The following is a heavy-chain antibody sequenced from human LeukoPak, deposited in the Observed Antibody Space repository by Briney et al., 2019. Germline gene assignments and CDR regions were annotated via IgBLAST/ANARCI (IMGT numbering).Heavy chain of an antibody. Sequence: GRSLRLSCAASGCTFSSYGMHWVRQAPGKGLEWVAVIWYDGSNKYYADSVKGRFTISRDNSKNTLYLQMNSLRAEDTAVYYCARDRSWGTKVVPADYMDVWGKGTTVTVSS. CDR2: IWYDGSNK. J-gene: IGHJ6*03. CDR3: ARDRSWGTKVVPADYMDV. V-gene: IGHV3-33*01. CDR1: GCTFSSYG. D-gene: IGHD2-2*01.